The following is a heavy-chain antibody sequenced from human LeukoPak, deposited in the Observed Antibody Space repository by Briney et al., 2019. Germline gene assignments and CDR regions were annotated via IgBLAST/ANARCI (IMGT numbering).Heavy chain of an antibody. CDR2: IYYSGST. D-gene: IGHD3-22*01. CDR1: GGSISSYY. V-gene: IGHV4-59*12. CDR3: ARDYYDSSGYYPEYFQH. Sequence: PSETLSLTCTVSGGSISSYYWSWIRQAPGKGLEWIGYIYYSGSTNYNPSLKSRVTISVGTSKNQFSLQLNSVTPEDTAVYYCARDYYDSSGYYPEYFQHWGQGTLVTVSS. J-gene: IGHJ1*01.